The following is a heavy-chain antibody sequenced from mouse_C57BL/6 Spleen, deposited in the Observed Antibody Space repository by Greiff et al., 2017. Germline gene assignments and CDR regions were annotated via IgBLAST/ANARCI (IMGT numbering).Heavy chain of an antibody. CDR3: ARRDYYGSSLYYFDY. J-gene: IGHJ2*01. CDR2: ISSGSSTI. Sequence: EVQVVESGGGLVKPGGSLKLSCAASGFTFSDYGMHWVRQAPEKGLEWVAYISSGSSTIYYADTVKGRFTISRDNAKNTLFLHMTSLRSEDTAMYYCARRDYYGSSLYYFDYWGQGTTLTVSS. V-gene: IGHV5-17*01. D-gene: IGHD1-1*01. CDR1: GFTFSDYG.